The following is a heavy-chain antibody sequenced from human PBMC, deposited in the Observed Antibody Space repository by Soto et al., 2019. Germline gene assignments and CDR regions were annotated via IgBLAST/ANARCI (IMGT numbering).Heavy chain of an antibody. CDR2: ISSSSSYI. V-gene: IGHV3-21*01. J-gene: IGHJ3*02. D-gene: IGHD3-10*01. Sequence: PGGSLRLSCAASGFTFSSYSMNWVRQAPGKGLEWVSSISSSSSYIYYADSVKGRFTISRDNAKNSLYLQMNSLRAEDTAVYYCARGRRGGSHAYDIWGQGTMVTDSS. CDR1: GFTFSSYS. CDR3: ARGRRGGSHAYDI.